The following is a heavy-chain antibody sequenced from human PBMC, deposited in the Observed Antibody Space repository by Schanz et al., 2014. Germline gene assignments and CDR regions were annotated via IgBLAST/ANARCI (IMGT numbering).Heavy chain of an antibody. CDR2: ISGSGGST. D-gene: IGHD4-17*01. CDR3: ARKMKLGVYGGKGHDSLDI. V-gene: IGHV3-23*04. J-gene: IGHJ3*02. CDR1: GFTFSDAW. Sequence: EVQLVESGGGLVKPGGFLRLSCAASGFTFSDAWMSWVRQAPGKGLEWVSAISGSGGSTYYADSVKGRFTISRDNSKNTLYLQMNTLRAEDTAVYYCARKMKLGVYGGKGHDSLDIWGQGTMVSDSS.